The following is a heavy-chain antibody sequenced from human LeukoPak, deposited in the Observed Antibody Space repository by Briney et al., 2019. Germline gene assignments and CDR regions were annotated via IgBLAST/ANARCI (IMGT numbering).Heavy chain of an antibody. J-gene: IGHJ4*02. CDR1: GFTFSNYA. CDR2: ISNSGGTT. Sequence: GGSLRLSCAASGFTFSNYAMNWVRQAPGKGLEWVSAISNSGGTTYYADSVKGQFTISRDNAKNSLYLQMNSLRAEDTAVYYCARDRGTMVRGVPTDYWGQGTLVTVSS. V-gene: IGHV3-23*01. CDR3: ARDRGTMVRGVPTDY. D-gene: IGHD3-10*01.